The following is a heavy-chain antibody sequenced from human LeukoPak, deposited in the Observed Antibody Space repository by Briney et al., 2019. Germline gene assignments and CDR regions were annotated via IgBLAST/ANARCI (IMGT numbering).Heavy chain of an antibody. CDR2: ISGSGGST. Sequence: GGSLRLSCAASGFTFSSYAMSWVRQAPGKGLEWVSAISGSGGSTYYADSVKGRFTISRDNSKNTLYLQMNSLRAEDTAVYYCAKDADLYYYDSSGYYGGTLLPCFDYWGQGTLVTVSS. V-gene: IGHV3-23*01. CDR1: GFTFSSYA. D-gene: IGHD3-22*01. J-gene: IGHJ4*02. CDR3: AKDADLYYYDSSGYYGGTLLPCFDY.